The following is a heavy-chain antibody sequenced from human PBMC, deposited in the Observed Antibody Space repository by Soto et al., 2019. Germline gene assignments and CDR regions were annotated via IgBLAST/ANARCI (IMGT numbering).Heavy chain of an antibody. Sequence: SETLSLTCTVSGGSISTYYWSWIRQPPGKGLEWIGYIYYSGSTSYNPSLKSRVTISVDTSKNQFSLKLRSVTAADTAVYYCASDRSSGWGQGYGMDVWGQGTTVTVSS. D-gene: IGHD6-19*01. CDR1: GGSISTYY. CDR3: ASDRSSGWGQGYGMDV. CDR2: IYYSGST. J-gene: IGHJ6*02. V-gene: IGHV4-59*01.